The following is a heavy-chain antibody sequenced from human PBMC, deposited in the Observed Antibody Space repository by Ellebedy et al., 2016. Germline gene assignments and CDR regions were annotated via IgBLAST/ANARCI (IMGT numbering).Heavy chain of an antibody. D-gene: IGHD3-9*01. CDR2: IFHNGIA. CDR3: AREKDFHTLTGWLY. Sequence: SETLSLTCTVSGGSISSSSFYWGWIRQTPGKGLQWMGSIFHNGIAHYNPSLQGRVTLSVDTSKNQFSVRLTSVTAADTALYFCAREKDFHTLTGWLYWGQGAQVIVAS. CDR1: GGSISSSSFY. V-gene: IGHV4-39*07. J-gene: IGHJ4*02.